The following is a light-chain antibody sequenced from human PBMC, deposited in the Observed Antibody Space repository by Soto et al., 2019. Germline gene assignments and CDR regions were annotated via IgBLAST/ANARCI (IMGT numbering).Light chain of an antibody. CDR1: SPNIGAGYD. Sequence: QSVLTQPPSVSGAPGQRVTISCTGSSPNIGAGYDVHWYQQLPGTAPKLLIYDNSNRPSGVPDRFSGSKSGTSASLAITGLQAEDEADYYCQSYDSSLSGYVFGTGTKLTVL. V-gene: IGLV1-40*01. CDR3: QSYDSSLSGYV. J-gene: IGLJ1*01. CDR2: DNS.